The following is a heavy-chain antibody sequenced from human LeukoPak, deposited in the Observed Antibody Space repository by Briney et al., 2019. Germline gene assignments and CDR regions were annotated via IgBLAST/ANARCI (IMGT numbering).Heavy chain of an antibody. CDR2: ISYDGSNK. CDR1: GFTFSSYA. D-gene: IGHD1-26*01. CDR3: ARGRSSGLFDY. J-gene: IGHJ4*02. Sequence: PGGSLRLSCAASGFTFSSYAMHWVRQAPGKGLEWVAVISYDGSNKYYADSVKGRFTISRDNSKNTLYLQMNSLRAEDTAVYYCARGRSSGLFDYWGQGTLVTVSS. V-gene: IGHV3-30-3*01.